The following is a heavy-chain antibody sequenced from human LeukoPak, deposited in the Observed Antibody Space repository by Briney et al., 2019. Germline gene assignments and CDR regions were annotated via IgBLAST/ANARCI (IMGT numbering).Heavy chain of an antibody. CDR2: INSDGSTT. CDR1: GFTFSSYW. Sequence: GGSLRLSCTASGFTFSSYWMHWVRQAPGKGLVWVSRINSDGSTTSFADSVKGRFTISRDNAKNTLFLQMNSLRAEDTAVYYCARLAPYYYDSSGYYHNDDYWGQGTLVTVSS. CDR3: ARLAPYYYDSSGYYHNDDY. D-gene: IGHD3-22*01. V-gene: IGHV3-74*01. J-gene: IGHJ4*02.